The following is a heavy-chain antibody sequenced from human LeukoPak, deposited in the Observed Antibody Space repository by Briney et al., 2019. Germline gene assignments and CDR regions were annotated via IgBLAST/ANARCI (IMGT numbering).Heavy chain of an antibody. CDR2: TSGSGGGT. CDR1: GITLSNYG. CDR3: AKRGVVIRVILVGLHKEAYYFDS. J-gene: IGHJ4*02. D-gene: IGHD3-22*01. Sequence: GGSLRLSCAVSGITLSNYGMSWVRQAPGKGLEWVAGTSGSGGGTNYADSVKGRFTISRDNPKNTLFLQMNNLRAEDTAVYFCAKRGVVIRVILVGLHKEAYYFDSWGQGALVTVSS. V-gene: IGHV3-23*01.